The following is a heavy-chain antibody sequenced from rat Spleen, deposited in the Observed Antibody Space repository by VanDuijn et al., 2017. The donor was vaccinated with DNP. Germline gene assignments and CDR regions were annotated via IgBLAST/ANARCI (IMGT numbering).Heavy chain of an antibody. Sequence: QVQLKETGPDPVQLTQTLSITCTVSGFSLTTYTVHWVRQPPGKGLEWMGIMWNGGGTDYNSAFKSRLSISRDTSKSQVFLKMNSLQTDDTAKYFCARHSTVATFFDYWGQGVMVTVSS. J-gene: IGHJ2*01. V-gene: IGHV2-64*01. D-gene: IGHD1-3*01. CDR2: MWNGGGT. CDR1: GFSLTTYT. CDR3: ARHSTVATFFDY.